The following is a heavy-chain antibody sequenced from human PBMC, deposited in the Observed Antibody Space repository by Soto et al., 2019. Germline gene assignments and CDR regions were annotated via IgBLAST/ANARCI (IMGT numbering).Heavy chain of an antibody. D-gene: IGHD6-19*01. J-gene: IGHJ4*02. CDR3: AKDGATPVAARFLDS. Sequence: GSRRLSCEASGFNFSDDAMHWARHAAGKGLEWLAIIALGGSNKYSAKPVKDRCTSSRDNAKSTLYLPMDSPRPAGTAVYYCAKDGATPVAARFLDSWGQRSQVTVSS. V-gene: IGHV3-30*18. CDR2: IALGGSNK. CDR1: GFNFSDDA.